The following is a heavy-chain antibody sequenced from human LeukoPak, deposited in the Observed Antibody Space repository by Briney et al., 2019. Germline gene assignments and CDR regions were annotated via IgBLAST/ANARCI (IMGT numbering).Heavy chain of an antibody. Sequence: SQTLSLTCTVSGGSISSGGYYWSWIRQHPGKGLEWIGYTYYSGSTYYNPSLKSRVTISVDTSKNQFSLKLSSVTAADTAVYYCARDKAKAGVRGVKGPNWFDPWGQGTLVTVSS. CDR2: TYYSGST. D-gene: IGHD3-10*01. V-gene: IGHV4-31*03. J-gene: IGHJ5*02. CDR1: GGSISSGGYY. CDR3: ARDKAKAGVRGVKGPNWFDP.